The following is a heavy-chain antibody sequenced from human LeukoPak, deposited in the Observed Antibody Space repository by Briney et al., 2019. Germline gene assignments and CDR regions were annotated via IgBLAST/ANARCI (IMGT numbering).Heavy chain of an antibody. J-gene: IGHJ5*02. CDR1: GGSVSRGSYY. Sequence: PSETLSLTCTVSGGSVSRGSYYWSWIRQPPGRGLEWIGYIYYSGSTNYNPSLKSRVTISVDTSKNQFSLKLSSVTAADTAVYYCARGGTTVAGTFWFDPWGQGTLVTVSS. V-gene: IGHV4-61*01. CDR2: IYYSGST. D-gene: IGHD6-19*01. CDR3: ARGGTTVAGTFWFDP.